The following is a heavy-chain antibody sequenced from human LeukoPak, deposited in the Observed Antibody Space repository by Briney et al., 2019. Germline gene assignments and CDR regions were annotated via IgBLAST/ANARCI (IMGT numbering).Heavy chain of an antibody. CDR2: ISSSSSYI. Sequence: GGSLRLSCAASGFTFSSYSMNWVRQAPGKGLEWVSSISSSSSYIYYADSVKGRFTISRDNAKNSLYLQMNSLRAEDTAVYYCARAVEAAGSFDYWGQGTLVTVSS. CDR3: ARAVEAAGSFDY. V-gene: IGHV3-21*01. CDR1: GFTFSSYS. D-gene: IGHD6-13*01. J-gene: IGHJ4*02.